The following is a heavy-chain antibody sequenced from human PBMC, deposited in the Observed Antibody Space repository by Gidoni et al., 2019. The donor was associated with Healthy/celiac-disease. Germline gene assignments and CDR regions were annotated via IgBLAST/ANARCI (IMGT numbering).Heavy chain of an antibody. J-gene: IGHJ4*02. Sequence: QVQLVESGGGVVQPGRSLRLSCAASGFTFSSYAMHWVRQAPGKGLEWVAVISYDGSNKYYADSVKGRFTISRDNSKNTLYLQMNSLRAEDTAVYYCARDLGSGGDYWGQGTLVTVSS. D-gene: IGHD3-10*01. CDR1: GFTFSSYA. V-gene: IGHV3-30-3*01. CDR2: ISYDGSNK. CDR3: ARDLGSGGDY.